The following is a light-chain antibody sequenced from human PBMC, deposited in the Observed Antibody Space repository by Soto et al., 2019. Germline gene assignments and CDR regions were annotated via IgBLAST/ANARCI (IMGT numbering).Light chain of an antibody. V-gene: IGKV3-11*01. CDR2: DAS. Sequence: EIVLTQPPATLSLSPGEGDHLSSRASQSVSSYLAWYQQKPGQAPRLLIDDASNRATGIPARFSGSGSGTDFTLTSSSLEPEDFAVYYCQQRSNWPITFGQGTRLEIK. CDR1: QSVSSY. CDR3: QQRSNWPIT. J-gene: IGKJ5*01.